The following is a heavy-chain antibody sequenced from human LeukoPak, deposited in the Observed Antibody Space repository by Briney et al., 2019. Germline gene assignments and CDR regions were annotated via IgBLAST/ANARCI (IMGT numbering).Heavy chain of an antibody. CDR3: ARERSLSRFGLSYYYYMDV. Sequence: GASVKVSCKASGGTFSSYAISWVRQAPGQGLEWMGGIIPIFGTANYAQKFQGRVTITTDESTSTAYMELSSLRSEDTAVYYCARERSLSRFGLSYYYYMDVWGKGTTVTVSS. D-gene: IGHD3-10*01. V-gene: IGHV1-69*05. CDR2: IIPIFGTA. CDR1: GGTFSSYA. J-gene: IGHJ6*03.